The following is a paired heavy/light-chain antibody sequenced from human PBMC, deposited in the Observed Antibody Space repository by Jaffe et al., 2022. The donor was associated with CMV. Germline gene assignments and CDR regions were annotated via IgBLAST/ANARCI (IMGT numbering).Heavy chain of an antibody. CDR1: GGSISSYY. V-gene: IGHV4-59*01. CDR2: IYYSGST. Sequence: QVQLQESGPGLVKPSETLSLTCTVSGGSISSYYWSWIRQPPGKGLEWIGYIYYSGSTNYNPSLKSRVTISVDTSKNQFSLKLSSVTAADTAVYYCARGDFWSGAKAVYYYYGMDVWGQGTTVTVSS. J-gene: IGHJ6*02. CDR3: ARGDFWSGAKAVYYYYGMDV. D-gene: IGHD3-3*01.
Light chain of an antibody. J-gene: IGKJ3*01. CDR2: AAS. CDR1: QGISSY. V-gene: IGKV1-8*01. CDR3: QQYYSYPFT. Sequence: AIRITQSPSSLSASTGDRVTITCRASQGISSYLAWYQQKPGKAPKLLIYAASTLQSGVPSRFSGSGSGTDFTLTISCLQSEDFATYYCQQYYSYPFTFGPGTKVDIK.